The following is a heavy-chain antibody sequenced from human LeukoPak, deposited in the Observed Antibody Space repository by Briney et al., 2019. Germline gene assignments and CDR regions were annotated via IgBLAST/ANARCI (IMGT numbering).Heavy chain of an antibody. Sequence: ASVKVSCKASDYLFTSSVINGVRQAAGQGREGMGWISENNWNTDYAQKLKGRGTMTTDTSSSKAYMELRSLTSDDTGVYYGARDPLRITWSTYYNALDVGGEGTTLTVSS. D-gene: IGHD2-8*02. V-gene: IGHV1-18*01. CDR3: ARDPLRITWSTYYNALDV. J-gene: IGHJ6*04. CDR1: DYLFTSSV. CDR2: ISENNWNT.